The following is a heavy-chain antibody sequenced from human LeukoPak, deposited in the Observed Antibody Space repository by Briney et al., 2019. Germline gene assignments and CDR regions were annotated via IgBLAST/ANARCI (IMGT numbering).Heavy chain of an antibody. CDR2: IYYSGST. V-gene: IGHV4-39*07. D-gene: IGHD5-24*01. Sequence: SETLSLTCTVSGGSISSSSYYWGWIRQPPGKGLEWIGSIYYSGSTYYNPSLKSRVTISVDTSKNQFSLKLSSVTAADTAVYYCARVKAWLLDYYYYYYMDVWGKGTTVTVSS. CDR3: ARVKAWLLDYYYYYYMDV. CDR1: GGSISSSSYY. J-gene: IGHJ6*03.